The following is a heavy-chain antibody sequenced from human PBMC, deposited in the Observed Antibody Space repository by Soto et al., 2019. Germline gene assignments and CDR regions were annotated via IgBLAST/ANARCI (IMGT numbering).Heavy chain of an antibody. CDR1: GLTVSSNY. Sequence: EVLLVESGGGLIQPGGSLRLSCAASGLTVSSNYMGWVRQAPGKGLEWVSLLYIDGEPRHYGDSAKGRFTISRDNSKNTLYLQMTSLRAEDTAVYYCARDMGVTGYYHYFDNWGLGTLVTVSS. D-gene: IGHD3-9*01. CDR3: ARDMGVTGYYHYFDN. V-gene: IGHV3-53*01. CDR2: LYIDGEP. J-gene: IGHJ4*02.